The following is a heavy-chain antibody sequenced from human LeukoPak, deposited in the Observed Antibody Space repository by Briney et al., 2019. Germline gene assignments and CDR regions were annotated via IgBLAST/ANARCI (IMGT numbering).Heavy chain of an antibody. J-gene: IGHJ4*02. V-gene: IGHV3-74*01. CDR2: INPEGAST. Sequence: GGSLRLSCTASGFSFSTYWMFWVRHAPGKGLVWVSQINPEGASTTYGDPAKGRFTASRDNAKNALHLQMNSLRVDDTAVYYCARGTAITAGIDFWGQGTLVTVSS. CDR1: GFSFSTYW. D-gene: IGHD6-19*01. CDR3: ARGTAITAGIDF.